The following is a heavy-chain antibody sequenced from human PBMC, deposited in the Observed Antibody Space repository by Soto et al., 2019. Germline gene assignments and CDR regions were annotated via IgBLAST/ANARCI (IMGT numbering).Heavy chain of an antibody. CDR3: ARSPAVYYYESSGYVDY. Sequence: GSLRLSCAVSGFTFSSYEMSWVRQAPGKGLEWVSYISTSGSNIYYADSVKGRFTISRDNAKSSLSLQLNSLRAEDTAVYYCARSPAVYYYESSGYVDYWGPGTLVTV. J-gene: IGHJ4*02. D-gene: IGHD3-22*01. CDR1: GFTFSSYE. V-gene: IGHV3-48*03. CDR2: ISTSGSNI.